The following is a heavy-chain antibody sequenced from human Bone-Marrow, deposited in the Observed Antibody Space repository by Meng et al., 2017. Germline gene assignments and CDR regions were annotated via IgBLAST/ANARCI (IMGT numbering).Heavy chain of an antibody. V-gene: IGHV5-51*01. CDR3: ARGGGWYKRSDAFDI. J-gene: IGHJ3*02. Sequence: KVSCKGSGYSFTSYWIGWVRQMPGKGLEWMGIIYPGDSDTRYSPSFQGQVTISADKSISTAYLQWSSLKASDTAMYYCARGGGWYKRSDAFDIWGQGKMVAVSS. D-gene: IGHD6-19*01. CDR1: GYSFTSYW. CDR2: IYPGDSDT.